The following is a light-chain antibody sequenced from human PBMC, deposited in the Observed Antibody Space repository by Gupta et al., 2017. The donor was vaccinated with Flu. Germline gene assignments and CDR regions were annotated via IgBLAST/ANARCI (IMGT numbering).Light chain of an antibody. J-gene: IGLJ3*02. CDR1: KVGDNY. V-gene: IGLV3-1*01. CDR2: KEN. CDR3: QAWDNSFVV. Sequence: SPGQTATSTCSGHKVGDNYASWQQQNPGQSPILVIYKENTRPAGIPERFSGSNSGSTVTLTIAGTQTRDEADYYCQAWDNSFVVFGGGTRLTVL.